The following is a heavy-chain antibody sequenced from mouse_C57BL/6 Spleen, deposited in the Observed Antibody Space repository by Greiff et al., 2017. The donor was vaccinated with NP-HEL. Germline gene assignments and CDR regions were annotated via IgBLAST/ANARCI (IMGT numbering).Heavy chain of an antibody. Sequence: EVLLVEPEAGLVQPGSSMKLSCTASGFTFSDYYMPWVRQVPEQGLEWVANINYDGSSTYYLDSLKSRFIISGDNAKNILYMQMSSLKSEDTATYYCARERDGYYEDAMDYWGQGTSVTVSS. CDR2: INYDGSST. J-gene: IGHJ4*01. CDR3: ARERDGYYEDAMDY. CDR1: GFTFSDYY. D-gene: IGHD2-3*01. V-gene: IGHV5-16*01.